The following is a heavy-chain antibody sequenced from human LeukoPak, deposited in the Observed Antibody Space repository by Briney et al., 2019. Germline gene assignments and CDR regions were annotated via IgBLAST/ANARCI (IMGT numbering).Heavy chain of an antibody. Sequence: SETLSLTCTVSGGSISRGDDDWSWVRQPPGKGLEGIGYIYYSGSTYYNPSLKSRVTISVDTSKNQFSLKLSSVPAADTAVYYCARGRGYYYDSSGYYYTWFDPWGQGTLVTVSS. V-gene: IGHV4-30-4*01. CDR1: GGSISRGDDD. CDR2: IYYSGST. CDR3: ARGRGYYYDSSGYYYTWFDP. J-gene: IGHJ5*02. D-gene: IGHD3-22*01.